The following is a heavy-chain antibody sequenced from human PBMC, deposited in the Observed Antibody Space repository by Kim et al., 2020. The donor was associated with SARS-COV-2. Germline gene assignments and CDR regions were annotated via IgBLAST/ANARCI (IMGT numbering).Heavy chain of an antibody. Sequence: KSRVTISVDTSKYQFSLRLSSVTAADTAVYYCARGPLTIFGVVIIEPFDYWGQGTLVTVSS. D-gene: IGHD3-3*01. V-gene: IGHV4-39*07. CDR3: ARGPLTIFGVVIIEPFDY. J-gene: IGHJ4*02.